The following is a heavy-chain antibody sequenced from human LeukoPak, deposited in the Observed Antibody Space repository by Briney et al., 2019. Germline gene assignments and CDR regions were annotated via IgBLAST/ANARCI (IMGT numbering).Heavy chain of an antibody. Sequence: SETLSLTCAVYGGSFSGYYWSWIRQPPGKGLEWIGEINHSGSTNYNPSLKSRVTISVDTSKNQFSLKLSSVTAADTAVYYCARGHPTYGYFDLWGRGTLVTVSS. CDR1: GGSFSGYY. D-gene: IGHD3-16*01. CDR2: INHSGST. V-gene: IGHV4-34*01. J-gene: IGHJ2*01. CDR3: ARGHPTYGYFDL.